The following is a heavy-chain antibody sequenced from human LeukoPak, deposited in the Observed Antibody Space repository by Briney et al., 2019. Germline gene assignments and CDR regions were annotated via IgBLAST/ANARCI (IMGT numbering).Heavy chain of an antibody. CDR1: GFTFRTYS. J-gene: IGHJ4*02. V-gene: IGHV3-48*01. CDR3: ARDGGYSGFDADC. Sequence: PGGSLRLSCAASGFTFRTYSMKWVSQAPGKGLEWVSYISDSSAMYYADSVRGRLTISRENDKNSLFLQMNSLRAEDTAVYYCARDGGYSGFDADCWGQGTLVTVSS. CDR2: ISDSSAM. D-gene: IGHD5-12*01.